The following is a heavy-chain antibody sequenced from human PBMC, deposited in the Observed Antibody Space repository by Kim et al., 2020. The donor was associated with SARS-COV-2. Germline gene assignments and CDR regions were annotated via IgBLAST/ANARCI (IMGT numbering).Heavy chain of an antibody. Sequence: ASVKVSCKASGYTFSSFDINWVRQATGQGLEWVGWMNPNSGNTGSAQKFQGRLTMNRNTSITTAYMELSSLRSEDTAVYYCARRNTVTTRTLDFWGQGTLVTVSS. V-gene: IGHV1-8*01. CDR3: ARRNTVTTRTLDF. CDR2: MNPNSGNT. D-gene: IGHD4-17*01. CDR1: GYTFSSFD. J-gene: IGHJ4*02.